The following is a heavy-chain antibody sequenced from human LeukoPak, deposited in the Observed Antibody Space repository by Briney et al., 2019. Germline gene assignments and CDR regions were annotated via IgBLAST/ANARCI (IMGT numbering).Heavy chain of an antibody. D-gene: IGHD6-19*01. Sequence: ASVKVSCKASGYTFTGYYMHWVRQAPGQGLEWMGWINPNSGGTNHAQKFQGRVTMTRDTSISTAYMELSRLRSDDTAVYYCARDRDSSGWYEIFVPWGQGTLVTVSS. J-gene: IGHJ4*02. CDR1: GYTFTGYY. CDR3: ARDRDSSGWYEIFVP. CDR2: INPNSGGT. V-gene: IGHV1-2*02.